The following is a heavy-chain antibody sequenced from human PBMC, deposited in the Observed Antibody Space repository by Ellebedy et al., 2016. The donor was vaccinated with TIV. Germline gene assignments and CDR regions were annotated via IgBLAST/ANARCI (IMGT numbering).Heavy chain of an antibody. Sequence: PGGSLRLSCVASGFTVSSNYMSWVRQAPGKGLEWVSVIYSGGSTYYGDSVKGRFTISRDNSKNTVYLQMNSLGAEDTAVYYCARNRDSSGWYADYWGQGTLVTVSS. CDR3: ARNRDSSGWYADY. V-gene: IGHV3-66*01. J-gene: IGHJ4*02. CDR2: IYSGGST. D-gene: IGHD6-19*01. CDR1: GFTVSSNY.